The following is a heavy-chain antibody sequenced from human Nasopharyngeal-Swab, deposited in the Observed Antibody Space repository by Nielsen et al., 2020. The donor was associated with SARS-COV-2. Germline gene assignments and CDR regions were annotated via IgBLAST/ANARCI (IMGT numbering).Heavy chain of an antibody. V-gene: IGHV4-39*07. CDR3: ARLLIAANGHYMDV. J-gene: IGHJ6*03. Sequence: WIRQPPGKGLEWIGSIYYSGSTHSNPSLKSRVTISVDTSKNQFSLKLSSVTAADTAVYYCARLLIAANGHYMDVWGKGTTVTVSS. CDR2: IYYSGST. D-gene: IGHD2-15*01.